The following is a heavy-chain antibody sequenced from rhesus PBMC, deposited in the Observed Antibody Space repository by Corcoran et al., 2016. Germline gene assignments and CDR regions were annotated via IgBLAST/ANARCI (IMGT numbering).Heavy chain of an antibody. Sequence: QLQLQESGPGLVKPSETLSLTCAVSGGSVSSSNWWSWIRPPPGRGLEWIGRICGSGERTSHNPHQTSRVTISTETTKTQFSLKVSSVTAAETAVYYCAGVRDSSSYFWDYGLDSWGQGVVVTVSS. V-gene: IGHV4-57*02. D-gene: IGHD6-43*01. CDR3: AGVRDSSSYFWDYGLDS. J-gene: IGHJ6*01. CDR2: ICGSGERT. CDR1: GGSVSSSNW.